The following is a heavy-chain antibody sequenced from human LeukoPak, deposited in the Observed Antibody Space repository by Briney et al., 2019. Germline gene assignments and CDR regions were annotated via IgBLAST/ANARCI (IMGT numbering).Heavy chain of an antibody. J-gene: IGHJ4*02. CDR1: GFTFSSYG. V-gene: IGHV3-33*06. Sequence: GGSLRLSCAASGFTFSSYGMHWVRQAPGKGLEWVAVIWYDGSNKYYADSVKGRFTISRDNSKNTLYLQMNSLRAEDTAVYYCAKDSGTPGFENYDDSSGYSYYFDYWGQGTLVTVSS. CDR2: IWYDGSNK. D-gene: IGHD3-22*01. CDR3: AKDSGTPGFENYDDSSGYSYYFDY.